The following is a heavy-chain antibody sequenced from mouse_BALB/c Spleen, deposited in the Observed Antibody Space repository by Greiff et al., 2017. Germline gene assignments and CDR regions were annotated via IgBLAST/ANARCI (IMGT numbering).Heavy chain of an antibody. Sequence: EVQLVESGGGLVKPGGSLKLSCAASGFTFSDYYMYWVRQTPEKRLEWVATISDGGSYTYYPDSVKGRFTISRDNAKNNLYLQMSSLKSEDTAMYYCAREGSPYAMDYWGQGTSVTVSS. CDR2: ISDGGSYT. CDR3: AREGSPYAMDY. V-gene: IGHV5-4*02. CDR1: GFTFSDYY. J-gene: IGHJ4*01.